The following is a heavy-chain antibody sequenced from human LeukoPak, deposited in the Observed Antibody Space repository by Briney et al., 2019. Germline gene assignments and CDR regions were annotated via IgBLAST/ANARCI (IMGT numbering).Heavy chain of an antibody. V-gene: IGHV3-33*01. J-gene: IGHJ4*02. CDR2: IWYDGSNK. CDR1: GFTFSSYG. D-gene: IGHD6-13*01. Sequence: GRSLRLSCAASGFTFSSYGMHWVRQAPGKGLEWVAVIWYDGSNKYYADSVKGRFTISRDNSKNTPYLQMNSLRAEDTAVYYCARDKGTAGLFDYWGQGTLVTVSS. CDR3: ARDKGTAGLFDY.